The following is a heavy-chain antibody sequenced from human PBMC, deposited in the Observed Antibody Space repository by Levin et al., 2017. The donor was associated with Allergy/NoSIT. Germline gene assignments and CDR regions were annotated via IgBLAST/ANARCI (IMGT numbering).Heavy chain of an antibody. J-gene: IGHJ4*02. Sequence: GESLKISCAASGFTVSSNYMSWVRQAPGKGLEWVSVIYSGGSTYYADSVKGRFTISRDNSKNTLYLQMNSLRAEDTAVYYCARGYSSSLDYWGQGTLVTVSS. CDR2: IYSGGST. CDR3: ARGYSSSLDY. D-gene: IGHD6-13*01. V-gene: IGHV3-53*01. CDR1: GFTVSSNY.